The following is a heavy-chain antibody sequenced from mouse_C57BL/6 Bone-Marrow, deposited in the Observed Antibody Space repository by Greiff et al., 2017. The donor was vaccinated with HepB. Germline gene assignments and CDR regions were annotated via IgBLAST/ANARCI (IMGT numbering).Heavy chain of an antibody. CDR2: IDPENGDT. CDR1: GFNIKDDY. Sequence: DVHLVESGAELVRPGASVKLSCTASGFNIKDDYMHWVKQRPEQGLEWIGWIDPENGDTEYASKFQGKATITADTSSNTAYLQLSSLTSEDTAVYYCTPLYYYGSSLFAYWGQGTLVTVSA. V-gene: IGHV14-4*01. D-gene: IGHD1-1*01. J-gene: IGHJ3*01. CDR3: TPLYYYGSSLFAY.